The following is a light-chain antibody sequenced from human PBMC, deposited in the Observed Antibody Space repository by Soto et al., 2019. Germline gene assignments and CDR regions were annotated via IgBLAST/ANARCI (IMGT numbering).Light chain of an antibody. CDR3: QQFHSYPLT. Sequence: DIVMTQSPESLAVSLGERATINCRSSQSVLYSSNNKNYLAWYQHKPGQPPKLLLYWASMRESGVPDRISGSGSGTDFTLTINSLQAEDVAVYYCQQFHSYPLTFGGGTKVAIK. CDR2: WAS. V-gene: IGKV4-1*01. J-gene: IGKJ4*01. CDR1: QSVLYSSNNKNY.